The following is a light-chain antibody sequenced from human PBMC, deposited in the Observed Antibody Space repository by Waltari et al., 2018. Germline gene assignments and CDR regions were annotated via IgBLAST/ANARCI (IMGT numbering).Light chain of an antibody. CDR1: GLRSYY. J-gene: IGLJ2*01. CDR3: HSRDASGVGGS. Sequence: SSELTQDPAVSVAMGQTVTITCQGNGLRSYYASWYQQRPGQAPILIRYGKNNRPSGVPGRFSGSNSDNTASLTITGAQAEDEASYYCHSRDASGVGGSFGGGTKLTVL. CDR2: GKN. V-gene: IGLV3-19*01.